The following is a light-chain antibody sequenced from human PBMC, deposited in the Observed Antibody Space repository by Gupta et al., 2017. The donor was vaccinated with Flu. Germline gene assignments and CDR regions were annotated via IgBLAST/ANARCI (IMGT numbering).Light chain of an antibody. J-gene: IGLJ1*01. V-gene: IGLV2-14*03. CDR3: ISYTTSTTGV. Sequence: QSALTQPASVSGSPGQSITNSCSGTSSDVGGYNYVSWYQQHPGRPPKLLIYGVSNRPSGVSNRFSGSKSGNTASLTISGLQAEDEADYYCISYTTSTTGVFGTGTRVTVL. CDR1: SSDVGGYNY. CDR2: GVS.